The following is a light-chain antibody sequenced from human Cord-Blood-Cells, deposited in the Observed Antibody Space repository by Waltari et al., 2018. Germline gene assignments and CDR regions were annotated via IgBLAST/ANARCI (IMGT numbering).Light chain of an antibody. CDR3: QQYYSYPPIT. CDR2: AAS. V-gene: IGKV1-8*01. CDR1: QGISSY. J-gene: IGKJ5*01. Sequence: AIRMTQSPSSFPASTGDRVTITCRASQGISSYLAWYQQKTGKAPKLLIYAASTLQSGVPSRFSGSGSGTDFTLTISCLQSEEFATYYCQQYYSYPPITFGQGTRLEIK.